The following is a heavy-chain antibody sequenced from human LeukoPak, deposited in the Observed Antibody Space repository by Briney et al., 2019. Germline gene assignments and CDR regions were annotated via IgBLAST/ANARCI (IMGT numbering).Heavy chain of an antibody. V-gene: IGHV3-64*04. CDR2: ISSNGATT. D-gene: IGHD1-26*01. CDR3: AKKVVVGATSPYSDFQD. CDR1: GFTFNRFY. Sequence: GGSLRLSCSASGFTFNRFYLHWVRQAPGKGLEFVSHISSNGATTYYADSVKGRFTISRDNSKNTLYLQMNSLRAEDTALYYCAKKVVVGATSPYSDFQDWGQGTLVTVSS. J-gene: IGHJ1*01.